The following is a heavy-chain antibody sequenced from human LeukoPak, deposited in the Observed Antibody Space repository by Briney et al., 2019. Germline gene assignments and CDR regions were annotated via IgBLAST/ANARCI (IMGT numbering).Heavy chain of an antibody. CDR2: IYSGGST. V-gene: IGHV3-53*01. CDR1: GFTFGSNY. Sequence: GGSLRLSCAASGFTFGSNYMSWVRQAPGKGLEWVSVIYSGGSTYYSDSVKGRFTISRDNSKNTLYLQMKSLRAEDTAVYYCARVGRNGSGDWVYYYYMDVWGKGTTVTISS. CDR3: ARVGRNGSGDWVYYYYMDV. J-gene: IGHJ6*03. D-gene: IGHD3-10*01.